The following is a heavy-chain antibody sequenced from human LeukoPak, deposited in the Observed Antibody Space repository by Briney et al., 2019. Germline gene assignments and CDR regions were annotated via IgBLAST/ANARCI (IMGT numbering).Heavy chain of an antibody. CDR3: TRVGYIDEGIDY. J-gene: IGHJ4*02. D-gene: IGHD5-24*01. CDR1: GFPFSSYW. CDR2: IKQDGSKK. V-gene: IGHV3-7*04. Sequence: GSLRISCVASGFPFSSYWMTWVRQAPEKGLGGVANIKQDGSKKSYVDSVKGRFTISRDNAKNSLYLQMNSLRAEDTAIYYCTRVGYIDEGIDYWGQGTLVTVSS.